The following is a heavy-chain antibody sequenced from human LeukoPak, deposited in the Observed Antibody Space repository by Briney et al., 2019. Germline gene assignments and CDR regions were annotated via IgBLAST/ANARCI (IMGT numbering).Heavy chain of an antibody. CDR1: GFTVSSNY. J-gene: IGHJ3*02. V-gene: IGHV3-21*01. D-gene: IGHD4-17*01. CDR3: ARMSTVIRDAFDI. CDR2: ISSSSSYI. Sequence: GGSLRLSCAASGFTVSSNYMSWVRQAPGKGLEWVSSISSSSSYIYYADSVKGRFTISRDNAKNSLYLQMNSLRAEDTAVYYCARMSTVIRDAFDIWGQGTMVTVSS.